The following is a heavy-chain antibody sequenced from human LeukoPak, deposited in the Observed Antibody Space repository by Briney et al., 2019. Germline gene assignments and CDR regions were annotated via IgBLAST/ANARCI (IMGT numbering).Heavy chain of an antibody. CDR1: GFTVSSNY. D-gene: IGHD2-2*01. CDR2: IYSGDST. J-gene: IGHJ6*03. Sequence: GGSLRLSCAASGFTVSSNYMNWVRQAPGKGLEWVSVIYSGDSTYYADSVRGRFTISRDNSKNTLYLQMNNLRAEDTAVYYCAREAVVPAALLYYYYYYMDVWGKGTTVTVSS. CDR3: AREAVVPAALLYYYYYYMDV. V-gene: IGHV3-66*01.